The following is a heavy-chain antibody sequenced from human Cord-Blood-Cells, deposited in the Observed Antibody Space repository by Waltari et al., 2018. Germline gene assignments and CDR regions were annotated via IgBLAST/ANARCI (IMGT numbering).Heavy chain of an antibody. D-gene: IGHD3-10*01. CDR3: ARLGDYYGSGMIDY. Sequence: QLQLQESGPGLVKPSETLSLTCPVSGGSISSSSYYWGWIRQPPGKGLEWIGSIYYSGSTYYNPSLKSRVTISVDTSKNQFSLKLSSVTAADTAVYYCARLGDYYGSGMIDYWGQGTLVTVSS. V-gene: IGHV4-39*01. J-gene: IGHJ4*02. CDR2: IYYSGST. CDR1: GGSISSSSYY.